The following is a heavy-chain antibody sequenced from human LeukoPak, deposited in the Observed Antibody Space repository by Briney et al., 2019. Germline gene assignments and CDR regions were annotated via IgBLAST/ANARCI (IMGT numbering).Heavy chain of an antibody. Sequence: SETLSLTCTVSGGSISSTNYYWGWIRQPPGKGLEWIGSIYYSASSHYNPSLKSRVIISVETSKNQFSLKLSSVTAADTAVYYCVRSNRAPITMVRGAFNCFDPWGQGTLVTVSS. J-gene: IGHJ5*02. CDR2: IYYSASS. CDR3: VRSNRAPITMVRGAFNCFDP. D-gene: IGHD3-10*01. V-gene: IGHV4-39*01. CDR1: GGSISSTNYY.